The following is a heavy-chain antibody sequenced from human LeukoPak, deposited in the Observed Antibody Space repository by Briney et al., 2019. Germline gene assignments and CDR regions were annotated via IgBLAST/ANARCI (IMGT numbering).Heavy chain of an antibody. D-gene: IGHD2/OR15-2a*01. CDR3: ARNSRDYFSLDY. V-gene: IGHV3-30-3*01. CDR1: GFPFTNSA. J-gene: IGHJ4*02. CDR2: ISYDGGNK. Sequence: PGRSLNLSCAASGFPFTNSAMHWVRQAPGKGLEWVAVISYDGGNKYFADSVKGRFTISRDNSKNTLYLQMNSLRPEDTAVYYCARNSRDYFSLDYWGQGTLVTVSS.